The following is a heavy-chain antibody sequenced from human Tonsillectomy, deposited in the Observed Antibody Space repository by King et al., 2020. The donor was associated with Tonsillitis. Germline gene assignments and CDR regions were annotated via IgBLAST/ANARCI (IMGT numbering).Heavy chain of an antibody. CDR2: ISYDGSNK. J-gene: IGHJ4*02. CDR1: GFTFSTYA. Sequence: VQLVESGGGVVQPGRSLRLSCAASGFTFSTYAMHWVRQASGKGLEWWAVISYDGSNKYYADSVKDRFTISRDNSKNTLYLQMNSLRPEDTAVYFCARDSDFWSGYYTGPFDSWGQGTLVTVSS. CDR3: ARDSDFWSGYYTGPFDS. V-gene: IGHV3-30-3*01. D-gene: IGHD3-3*01.